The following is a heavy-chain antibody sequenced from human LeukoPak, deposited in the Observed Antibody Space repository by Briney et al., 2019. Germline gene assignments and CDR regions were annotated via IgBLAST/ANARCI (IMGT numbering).Heavy chain of an antibody. CDR3: ARGITMIRGVITTPFDY. Sequence: GASVKVSFKASGYTFTNYYMHWVRQAPGQGLEWMGILNPSSGSADYAQKLLGRVTVTRDTSTSTVYMELSSLRSEDTAVYYCARGITMIRGVITTPFDYWGQGTLVTVSS. CDR1: GYTFTNYY. V-gene: IGHV1-46*01. J-gene: IGHJ4*02. CDR2: LNPSSGSA. D-gene: IGHD3-10*01.